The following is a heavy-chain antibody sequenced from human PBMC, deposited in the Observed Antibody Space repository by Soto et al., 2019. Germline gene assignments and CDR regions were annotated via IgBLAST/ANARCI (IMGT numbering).Heavy chain of an antibody. CDR3: ARHETLHGDYYY. Sequence: SETLSLTCTVSGGSISSGGYYWSWIRQHPGKGLEWIGYIYYSGSTYYNPSLKSRVTISVDTSKNQFSLKLSSVTAADTAVYYCARHETLHGDYYYWGQGTLVTVSS. V-gene: IGHV4-31*03. D-gene: IGHD4-17*01. CDR1: GGSISSGGYY. CDR2: IYYSGST. J-gene: IGHJ4*02.